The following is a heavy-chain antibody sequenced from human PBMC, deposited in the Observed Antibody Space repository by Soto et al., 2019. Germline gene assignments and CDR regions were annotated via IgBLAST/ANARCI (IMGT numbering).Heavy chain of an antibody. V-gene: IGHV3-23*01. J-gene: IGHJ4*02. Sequence: GGSLRLSCTASGFTFSTYWMTWVRQAPGKGLEWVSGISGRGGSTYYADSVKGRFTISRDNSKNTLYLQMNSLRAEDTAVYFCAKTLSGITVARFDYWGQGTPVTVSS. CDR1: GFTFSTYW. D-gene: IGHD6-19*01. CDR2: ISGRGGST. CDR3: AKTLSGITVARFDY.